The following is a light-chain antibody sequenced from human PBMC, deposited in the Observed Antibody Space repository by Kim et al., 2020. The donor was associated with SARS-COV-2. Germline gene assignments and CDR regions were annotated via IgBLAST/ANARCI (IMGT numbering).Light chain of an antibody. V-gene: IGKV1-39*01. J-gene: IGKJ2*01. CDR3: QQSYSTPYT. Sequence: SASVGDRVSITCRASQSVNQFLNWYQQEAGKAPKLLIYAAATLQGGVSSRFSGSGSETEFTLTISSLQAEDFATYYCQQSYSTPYTFGQGTKLEI. CDR2: AAA. CDR1: QSVNQF.